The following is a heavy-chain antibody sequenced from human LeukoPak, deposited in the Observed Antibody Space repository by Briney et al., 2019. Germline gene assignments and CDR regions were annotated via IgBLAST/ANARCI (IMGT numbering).Heavy chain of an antibody. CDR2: ISPYNGNT. Sequence: PAASVKVSCKASGYTFTSYGISWVRQAPGQGLEWMGWISPYNGNTNYAPKLQGTLTMTTDTSTSTAYMELRSLRSDDTAVYYCARDRQCGYWGQGTLVTVSS. V-gene: IGHV1-18*01. CDR1: GYTFTSYG. J-gene: IGHJ4*02. CDR3: ARDRQCGY. D-gene: IGHD2-21*01.